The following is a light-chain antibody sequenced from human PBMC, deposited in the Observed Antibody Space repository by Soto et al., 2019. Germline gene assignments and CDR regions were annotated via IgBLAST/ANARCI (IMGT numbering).Light chain of an antibody. J-gene: IGKJ3*01. CDR1: RSVLYSSNNKNY. CDR2: WAS. CDR3: QQYYSTPFS. Sequence: DIVMTQSPDSLAVSLGERATINCKSSRSVLYSSNNKNYLAWYQQKPGQPPKLLIYWASTRESGVPDRFTGSGSGTHFTLTISSLQAEDVPVYYCQQYYSTPFSFGPGTKVVIK. V-gene: IGKV4-1*01.